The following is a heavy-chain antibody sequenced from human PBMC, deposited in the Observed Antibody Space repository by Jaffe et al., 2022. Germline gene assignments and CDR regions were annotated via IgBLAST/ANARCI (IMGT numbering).Heavy chain of an antibody. V-gene: IGHV3-43D*04. J-gene: IGHJ4*02. D-gene: IGHD3-22*01. CDR1: GFTFDDYA. Sequence: EVQLVESGGVVVQPGGSLRLSCAASGFTFDDYAMHWVRQAPGKGLEWVSLISWDGGSTYYADSVKGRFTISRDNSKNSLYLQMNSLRAEDTALYYCAKDTYDSSGYLDGAFDYWGQGTLVTVSS. CDR3: AKDTYDSSGYLDGAFDY. CDR2: ISWDGGST.